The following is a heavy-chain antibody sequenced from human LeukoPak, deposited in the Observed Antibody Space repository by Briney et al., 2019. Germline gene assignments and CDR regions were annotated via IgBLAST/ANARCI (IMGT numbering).Heavy chain of an antibody. CDR1: GYTFTSYD. V-gene: IGHV1-69*13. Sequence: GASVKVSCKASGYTFTSYDINWVRQAPGQGLEWMGGIIPIFGTANYAQKFQGRVTITADESTSTAYMELSSLRSEDTAVYYCARGPTVTSRKSLNYYYYMDVWGKGTTVTISS. J-gene: IGHJ6*03. CDR2: IIPIFGTA. D-gene: IGHD4-17*01. CDR3: ARGPTVTSRKSLNYYYYMDV.